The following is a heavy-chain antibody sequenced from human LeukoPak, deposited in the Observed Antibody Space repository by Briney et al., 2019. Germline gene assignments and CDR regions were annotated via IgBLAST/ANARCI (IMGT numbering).Heavy chain of an antibody. V-gene: IGHV3-21*01. CDR2: ISSSSSYI. J-gene: IGHJ4*02. D-gene: IGHD6-13*01. CDR1: GFTFSSYS. CDR3: AREGTAAAGTCDY. Sequence: GGSVRLSCAASGFTFSSYSMNWVRQAPGEGLEWVSSISSSSSYIYYADSVKGRFTISRDNAKNSLYLQMNSLRAEDTAVYYCAREGTAAAGTCDYWGQGTLDTVSS.